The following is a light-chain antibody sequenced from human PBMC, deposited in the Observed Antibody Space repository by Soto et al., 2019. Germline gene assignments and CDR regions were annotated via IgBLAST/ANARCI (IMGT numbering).Light chain of an antibody. V-gene: IGLV1-44*01. J-gene: IGLJ3*02. CDR1: SSNIGSNT. Sequence: QSVLTQPPSASGTPGQKVTISCSGSSSNIGSNTINWYQQVPGTAPKLLIYNNDQRPSGVPDRFSGSKSGTSPSLAISGLQSEDEADYYCAAWDDSLTGWVFGGGTKLTVL. CDR2: NND. CDR3: AAWDDSLTGWV.